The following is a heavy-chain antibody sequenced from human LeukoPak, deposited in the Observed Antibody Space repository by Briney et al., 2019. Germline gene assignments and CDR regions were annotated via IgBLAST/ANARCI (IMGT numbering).Heavy chain of an antibody. Sequence: GGSLRLSCAASGFTVSNAWMSWVRQAPGKGLEWVGRIKSKTGGGTTGFAAPVKGRFTISRDNSKNTLYLQLNSLKTEDTAVYYCTTDIQAPGYFDLWGRGTLVTVSS. CDR2: IKSKTGGGTT. D-gene: IGHD1-1*01. J-gene: IGHJ2*01. CDR1: GFTVSNAW. CDR3: TTDIQAPGYFDL. V-gene: IGHV3-15*01.